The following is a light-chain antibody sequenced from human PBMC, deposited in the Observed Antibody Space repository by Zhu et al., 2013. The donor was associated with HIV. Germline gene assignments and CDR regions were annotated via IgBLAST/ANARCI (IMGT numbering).Light chain of an antibody. Sequence: QAVVTQEPSLTVSPGGTVTLTCASSTGAVTSVNHPNWIQQKPGQAPRPLIYSTGSKLSSTPARFSGSLLGDEAALTLSGVQPEDEADYYCLLHYGGVWVFGGGTRVTVL. CDR1: TGAVTSVNH. J-gene: IGLJ3*02. CDR3: LLHYGGVWV. V-gene: IGLV7-43*01. CDR2: STG.